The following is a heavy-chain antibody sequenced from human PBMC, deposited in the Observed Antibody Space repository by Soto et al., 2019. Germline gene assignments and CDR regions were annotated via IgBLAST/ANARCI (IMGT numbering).Heavy chain of an antibody. Sequence: SGPTLVNPTQTLTLTCTFCGFSLSTSGVGVGWIRQPPGKAMEWLALIYWNDDKRYSPSLKSRLTITRDTSKNQVVLTMTNMGRLHKATYYCAHRADSRGWSPFDYLGRGNLVTFSS. CDR3: AHRADSRGWSPFDY. CDR2: IYWNDDK. J-gene: IGHJ4*02. D-gene: IGHD6-19*01. V-gene: IGHV2-5*01. CDR1: GFSLSTSGVG.